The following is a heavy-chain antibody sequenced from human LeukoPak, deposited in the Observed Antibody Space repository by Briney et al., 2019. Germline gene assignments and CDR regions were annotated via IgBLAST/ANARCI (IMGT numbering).Heavy chain of an antibody. D-gene: IGHD3-22*01. J-gene: IGHJ4*02. CDR2: IYYSGST. V-gene: IGHV4-59*01. CDR3: ARSPGPLYYYDSSGPRAYFDY. CDR1: GGSISSYY. Sequence: SETLSLTCTVSGGSISSYYWSWIRQPPGKGLEWIGYIYYSGSTNYNPSLKSRVTISVDTSKNQFSLKLSSVTAADTAVYYCARSPGPLYYYDSSGPRAYFDYWGQGTLVTVSS.